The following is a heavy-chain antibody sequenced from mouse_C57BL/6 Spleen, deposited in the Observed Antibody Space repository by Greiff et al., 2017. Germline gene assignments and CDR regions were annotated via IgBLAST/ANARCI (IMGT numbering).Heavy chain of an antibody. V-gene: IGHV5-17*01. CDR1: GFTFSDYG. J-gene: IGHJ1*03. D-gene: IGHD1-1*01. CDR2: ISSGSSTI. CDR3: ALDYYGSSYGYFDV. Sequence: EVHLVESGGGLVKPGGSLKLSCAASGFTFSDYGMHWVRQAPEKGLEWVAYISSGSSTIYYADTVKGRFTISRDNAKNTLFLQMTSLRSEDTAMYYCALDYYGSSYGYFDVWGTGTTVTVSS.